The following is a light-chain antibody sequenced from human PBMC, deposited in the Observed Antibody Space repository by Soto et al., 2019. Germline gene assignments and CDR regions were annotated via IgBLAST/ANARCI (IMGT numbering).Light chain of an antibody. Sequence: DIPMTQSPSSLSASVRDSVTITCQASQDIRNNLNWYQQKPGQAPKVLIYGASNLVTGVPSRFSGSGSGTHFTFTISDLQPEDIATYYCQQYDSVLRASFGGGTKVEIK. CDR1: QDIRNN. V-gene: IGKV1-33*01. CDR2: GAS. J-gene: IGKJ4*01. CDR3: QQYDSVLRAS.